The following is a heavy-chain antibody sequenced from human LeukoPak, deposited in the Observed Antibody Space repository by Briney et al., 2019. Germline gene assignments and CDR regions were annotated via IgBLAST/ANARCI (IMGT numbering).Heavy chain of an antibody. CDR1: GFTFSTYW. CDR2: INNDGSTT. Sequence: GGSLRLSCAASGFTFSTYWMHWVRQAPGKGLLWVSFINNDGSTTSYADSVRGRFAISRDNAKNTLYLQMNSLRAEDTAVYYCANSISVAGTYAFNIWGQGTMVTVSS. CDR3: ANSISVAGTYAFNI. J-gene: IGHJ3*02. V-gene: IGHV3-74*01. D-gene: IGHD6-19*01.